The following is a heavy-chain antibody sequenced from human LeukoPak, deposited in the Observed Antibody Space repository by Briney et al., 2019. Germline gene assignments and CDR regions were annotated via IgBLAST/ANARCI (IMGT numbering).Heavy chain of an antibody. CDR3: ARGPRIASRLYYYMDV. CDR2: INHSGST. J-gene: IGHJ6*03. D-gene: IGHD2-21*01. CDR1: GGSFSGYY. Sequence: SETLSLTCAVDGGSFSGYYWSWIRQPPGKGLEWIGEINHSGSTNYNPSLKSRVTISVDTSKNQFSLKLSSVTAADTAVYYCARGPRIASRLYYYMDVWGKGTTVTVSS. V-gene: IGHV4-34*01.